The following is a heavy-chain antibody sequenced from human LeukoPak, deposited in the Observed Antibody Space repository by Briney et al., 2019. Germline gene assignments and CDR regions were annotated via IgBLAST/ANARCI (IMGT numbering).Heavy chain of an antibody. V-gene: IGHV5-51*01. J-gene: IGHJ4*02. CDR2: IYPGDSDT. CDR1: GYTFSSYW. CDR3: ARQNDFRLDY. Sequence: GESLRISCKGSGYTFSSYWIGWVRQMPGKGLEWMGIIYPGDSDTRYSPSLQGQVTISVDTSIGTAYLQWSSLKASNTAIYYCARQNDFRLDYWGQGTLVTVSS. D-gene: IGHD3-3*01.